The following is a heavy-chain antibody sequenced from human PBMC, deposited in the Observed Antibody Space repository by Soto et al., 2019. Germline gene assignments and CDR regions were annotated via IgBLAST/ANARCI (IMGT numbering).Heavy chain of an antibody. CDR2: ISYDGSNK. V-gene: IGHV3-30*18. J-gene: IGHJ6*02. CDR3: AKDRRYFDWSPDMDV. D-gene: IGHD3-9*01. CDR1: GFTFSSYD. Sequence: GGSLRLSCAASGFTFSSYDMHWVRQAPGKGLEWVAVISYDGSNKYYSDSVKDRFTISGDNPKNTLFLQMNSLRAENTAVYYCAKDRRYFDWSPDMDVWGQGTTVTVYS.